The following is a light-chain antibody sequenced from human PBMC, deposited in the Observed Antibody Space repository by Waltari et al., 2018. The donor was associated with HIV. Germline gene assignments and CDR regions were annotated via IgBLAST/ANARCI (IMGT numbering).Light chain of an antibody. CDR2: CAS. Sequence: EIVLTQSPGTLSLSTGERATLSCRASQRVSNNYLAWYQQKPGQAPRLLIYCASSRATGIPDRFSGSGSGTDFTLTVSRLEPEDFAVYYCQRYGNSPFTFGGGTRVEIK. J-gene: IGKJ4*01. CDR1: QRVSNNY. CDR3: QRYGNSPFT. V-gene: IGKV3-20*01.